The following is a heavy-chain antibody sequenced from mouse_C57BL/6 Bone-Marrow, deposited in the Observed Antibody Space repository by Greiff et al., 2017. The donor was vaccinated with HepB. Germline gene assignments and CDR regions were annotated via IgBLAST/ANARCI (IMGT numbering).Heavy chain of an antibody. D-gene: IGHD1-1*01. V-gene: IGHV1-26*01. CDR1: GYTFTDYY. J-gene: IGHJ3*01. CDR2: INPNNGGT. Sequence: VQLQQSGPELVKPGASVKISCKASGYTFTDYYMNWVKQSHGKSLEWIGDINPNNGGTSYNQKFKGKATLTVDKSSSTAYMELRSLTSEDSAVYYCARKLLRYLPEFAYWGQGTLVTVSA. CDR3: ARKLLRYLPEFAY.